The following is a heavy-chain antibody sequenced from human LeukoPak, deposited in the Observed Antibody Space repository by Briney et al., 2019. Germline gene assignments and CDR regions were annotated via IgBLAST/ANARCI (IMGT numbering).Heavy chain of an antibody. Sequence: KPSETLSLTCTVSGGSISSSSYYWSWIRQPPGKGLEWIGSIYYSGSTYYNPSLKSRVTISVDTSKNQFSLKLSSVTAADTAVYYCAREYYAFDWFDPWGQGTLVTVSS. CDR2: IYYSGST. D-gene: IGHD1-26*01. J-gene: IGHJ5*02. V-gene: IGHV4-39*02. CDR1: GGSISSSSYY. CDR3: AREYYAFDWFDP.